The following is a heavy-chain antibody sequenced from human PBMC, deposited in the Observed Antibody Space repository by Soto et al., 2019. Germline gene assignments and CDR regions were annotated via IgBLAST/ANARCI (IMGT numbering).Heavy chain of an antibody. CDR1: VGTFSIYA. CDR2: IIPIFGTA. D-gene: IGHD4-17*01. V-gene: IGHV1-69*05. J-gene: IGHJ5*02. Sequence: ASVNVSCKASVGTFSIYAISLVRQATGQGLEWMGGIIPIFGTANYAQKFQGRVTMTRDTSMSTAYMELSSLRSEDTAVYYCGRGIKYGDYSRWFDPWGPGTLVTVSS. CDR3: GRGIKYGDYSRWFDP.